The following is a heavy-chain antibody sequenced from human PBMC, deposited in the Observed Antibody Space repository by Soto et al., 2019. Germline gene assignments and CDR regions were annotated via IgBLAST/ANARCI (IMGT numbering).Heavy chain of an antibody. CDR2: ISWDGDST. J-gene: IGHJ6*02. Sequence: EVQLVESGGSWSRLGGSLRLSCAASGFTFVGFAMHWVRQPPGKGLEWVSLISWDGDSTYYADSVKGRFTISRDNSKNSLYLQMNSLRPEDTALYYCAKEMTAMNYYYYAMDVWGQGTTVTVSS. CDR1: GFTFVGFA. V-gene: IGHV3-43D*04. CDR3: AKEMTAMNYYYYAMDV. D-gene: IGHD2-21*02.